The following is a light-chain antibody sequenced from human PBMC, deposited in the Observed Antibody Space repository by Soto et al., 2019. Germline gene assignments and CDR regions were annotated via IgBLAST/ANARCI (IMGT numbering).Light chain of an antibody. CDR1: QSVLYSSNNKNY. CDR3: QQYYSTPPWT. CDR2: WAS. J-gene: IGKJ1*01. V-gene: IGKV4-1*01. Sequence: DILMTHSPDSLAVSLGERATINCKSSQSVLYSSNNKNYLAWYQQKPGQPPKLLIYWASTRESGVPDRFSGSGSGTDFTLTISSLQAADVAVYYCQQYYSTPPWTFGQGTKVDI.